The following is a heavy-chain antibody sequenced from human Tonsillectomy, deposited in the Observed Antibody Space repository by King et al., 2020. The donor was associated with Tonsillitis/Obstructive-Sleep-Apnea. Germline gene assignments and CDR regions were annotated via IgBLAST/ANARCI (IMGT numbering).Heavy chain of an antibody. CDR2: IYYSGST. CDR1: GGSITSNNFY. J-gene: IGHJ4*02. CDR3: ARQSRKPIFGVIITYFGY. D-gene: IGHD3-3*01. V-gene: IGHV4-39*01. Sequence: LQLQESGPGLVKASETLSLTCAVSGGSITSNNFYWGWIRQPPGKGLEWIGSIYYSGSTYYNPSLKSRVTISVDTSKNHFSLKLSSVTAADTAVYYCARQSRKPIFGVIITYFGYWGQGTLVTVSS.